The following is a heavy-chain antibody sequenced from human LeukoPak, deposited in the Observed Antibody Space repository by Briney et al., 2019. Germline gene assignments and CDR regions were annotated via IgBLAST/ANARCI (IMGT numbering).Heavy chain of an antibody. CDR2: IIPILGIA. CDR3: ARDGEDIVVVPASRPQDY. D-gene: IGHD2-2*01. J-gene: IGHJ4*02. V-gene: IGHV1-69*04. Sequence: SVKVSCKASGGTFSSYAISWVRQAPGQGLEWMGRIIPILGIANYAQKFQGRVTITADKSTSTAYMELSSLRSEDTAVYYCARDGEDIVVVPASRPQDYWGQGTLVTVSS. CDR1: GGTFSSYA.